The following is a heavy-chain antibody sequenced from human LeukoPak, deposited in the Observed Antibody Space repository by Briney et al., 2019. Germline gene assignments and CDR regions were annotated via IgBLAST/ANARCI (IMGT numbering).Heavy chain of an antibody. CDR1: GGSIRNYY. Sequence: KPSETLSLTCTVSGGSIRNYYWSWIRQPPGKGLEWIGYIYYSGSTNYNPSLKSRVTISVDTSKNQFSLKLSSVTAADTAVYYCARGPGDSPFDYWGQGTLVTVSS. V-gene: IGHV4-59*01. J-gene: IGHJ4*02. CDR3: ARGPGDSPFDY. D-gene: IGHD7-27*01. CDR2: IYYSGST.